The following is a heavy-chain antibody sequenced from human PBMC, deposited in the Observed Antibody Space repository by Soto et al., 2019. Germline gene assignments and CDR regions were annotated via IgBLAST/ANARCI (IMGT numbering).Heavy chain of an antibody. CDR2: ISYDGSNK. J-gene: IGHJ6*02. Sequence: GGSLRLSCAASGFTFSSYGMHWVRQAPGKGLEWVAVISYDGSNKYYADSVKGRFTISRDNSKNTLYLQMNSLRAEDTAVYYCARTQGGMITSYYGMDVWGQGTTVTVSS. D-gene: IGHD3-22*01. V-gene: IGHV3-30*03. CDR3: ARTQGGMITSYYGMDV. CDR1: GFTFSSYG.